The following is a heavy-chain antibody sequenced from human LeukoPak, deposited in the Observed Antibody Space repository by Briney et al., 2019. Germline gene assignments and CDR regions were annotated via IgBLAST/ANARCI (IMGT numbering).Heavy chain of an antibody. CDR1: GYTFTSYY. J-gene: IGHJ4*02. V-gene: IGHV1-46*01. CDR2: INPSGGST. Sequence: GASVKVSCKASGYTFTSYYMHWVRQAPGQGLEWMGIINPSGGSTSYAQKFQGRVTMTRDTSTSTVYMELSSLRSEDTAVYYCARAPTPIYDFRSGSFTATDYWGQRTLVTVSS. CDR3: ARAPTPIYDFRSGSFTATDY. D-gene: IGHD3-3*01.